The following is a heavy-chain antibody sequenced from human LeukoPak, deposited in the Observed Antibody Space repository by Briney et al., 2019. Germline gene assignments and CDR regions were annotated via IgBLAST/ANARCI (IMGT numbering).Heavy chain of an antibody. D-gene: IGHD2-2*01. CDR1: GYTFTSYG. CDR2: ISAYNGNT. V-gene: IGHV1-18*04. CDR3: ARDIVVVPAANTVGWFDP. J-gene: IGHJ5*02. Sequence: ASVKVSCKASGYTFTSYGISWVRQAPGQGLEWMGWISAYNGNTNCAQKLQGRVTMTTDTSTSTAYMELRSLRSDDTAVYYCARDIVVVPAANTVGWFDPWGQGTLVTVSS.